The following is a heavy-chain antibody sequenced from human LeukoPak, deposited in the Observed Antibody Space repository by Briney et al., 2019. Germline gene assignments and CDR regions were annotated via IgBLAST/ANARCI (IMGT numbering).Heavy chain of an antibody. D-gene: IGHD5-12*01. CDR1: GFTFSSYA. Sequence: GRSLRLSCAASGFTFSSYAMHWVRQAPGKGLEWVAVISYDGSNKYYADSVKGRFTISRDNSKNTLYLQMNSLRAEDTAVYYCARGSAPSIVVTISPDDAFDIWGQGTMVTVSS. J-gene: IGHJ3*02. CDR2: ISYDGSNK. V-gene: IGHV3-30*04. CDR3: ARGSAPSIVVTISPDDAFDI.